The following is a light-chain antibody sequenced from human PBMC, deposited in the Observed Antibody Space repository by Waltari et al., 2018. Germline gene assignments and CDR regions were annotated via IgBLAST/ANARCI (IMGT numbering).Light chain of an antibody. CDR2: LGS. CDR3: MQALQTPT. V-gene: IGKV2-28*01. J-gene: IGKJ1*01. Sequence: DIAMTQSPLSLPVNHGEPASNSCRSSQSLLHSNGYNYLDWYLQKPGQSPQLLIYLGSNRASGVPDRFSGSGSGTDFTLKISRVEAEDVGVYYCMQALQTPTFGQGTKVEIK. CDR1: QSLLHSNGYNY.